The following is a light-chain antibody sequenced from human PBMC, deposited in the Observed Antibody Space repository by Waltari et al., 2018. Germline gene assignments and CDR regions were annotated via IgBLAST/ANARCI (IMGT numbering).Light chain of an antibody. J-gene: IGKJ1*01. CDR3: QQSHSGPWT. CDR1: QTIGTY. V-gene: IGKV1-39*01. Sequence: DIQMIQSPSSLSAPVVDRITITCRASQTIGTYLHWYQQASGQPPKLLIFSASDLLSDVPSRFSGSGSGTEFTLTINSLQPEDFATYYCQQSHSGPWTFGQGTKVDI. CDR2: SAS.